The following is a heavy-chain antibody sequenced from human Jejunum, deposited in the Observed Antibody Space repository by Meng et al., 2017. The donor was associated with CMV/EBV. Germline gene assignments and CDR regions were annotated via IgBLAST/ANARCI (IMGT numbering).Heavy chain of an antibody. CDR3: ASGFCGSTTCYREFDY. CDR2: ISTPSTYI. CDR1: IFPSFT. V-gene: IGHV3-21*01. D-gene: IGHD2-2*01. Sequence: IFPSFTLGWVRQVPGKGLEWVSSISTPSTYIASADSVKGRFTISRDNAKNSLYLQVDSLRAEDTAVYYCASGFCGSTTCYREFDYWGQGTLVTVSS. J-gene: IGHJ4*02.